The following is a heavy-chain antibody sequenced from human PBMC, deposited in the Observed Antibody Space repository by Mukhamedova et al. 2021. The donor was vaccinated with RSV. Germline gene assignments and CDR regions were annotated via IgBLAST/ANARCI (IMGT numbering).Heavy chain of an antibody. CDR2: IYYSGST. V-gene: IGHV4-39*07. J-gene: IGHJ4*02. D-gene: IGHD6-19*01. Sequence: EYMGSIYYSGSTYYNPSLKSRVTISVDTSKNQFSLKLSSVTAADTAMYYCARGFMAVAEGRVAFDYWGQGTLVTVSS. CDR3: ARGFMAVAEGRVAFDY.